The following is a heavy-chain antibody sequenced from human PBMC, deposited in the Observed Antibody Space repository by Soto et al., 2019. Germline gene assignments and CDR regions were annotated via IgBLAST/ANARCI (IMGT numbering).Heavy chain of an antibody. CDR2: ISWNSGSI. CDR3: AKAIDTRDWNYLSAFAY. J-gene: IGHJ4*02. D-gene: IGHD1-7*01. Sequence: PGGSLRLACAASGFTFDDYAMHWVRQAPGKGLEWVSGISWNSGSIGYADSVKGRFTISRDNAKNSLYLQMNSLRAEDTALYYCAKAIDTRDWNYLSAFAYWGQGTLVTVSS. V-gene: IGHV3-9*01. CDR1: GFTFDDYA.